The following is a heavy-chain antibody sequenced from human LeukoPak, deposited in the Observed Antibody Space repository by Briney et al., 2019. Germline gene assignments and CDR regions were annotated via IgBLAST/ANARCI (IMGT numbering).Heavy chain of an antibody. V-gene: IGHV3-23*01. J-gene: IGHJ4*02. CDR3: AKDFDDSSGYYPPYFDY. CDR1: GFTFSSYA. CDR2: ISGSGGST. Sequence: GGSLRLSCAASGFTFSSYAMSWVRQAPGKGLEWVSAISGSGGSTYYADSVKGRFTISRDNSMNTLYLQMNSLRAEDTAVYYCAKDFDDSSGYYPPYFDYWGQGTLVTVSS. D-gene: IGHD3-22*01.